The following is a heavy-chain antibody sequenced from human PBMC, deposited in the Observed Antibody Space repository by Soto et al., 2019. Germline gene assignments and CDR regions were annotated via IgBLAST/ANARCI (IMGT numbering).Heavy chain of an antibody. CDR2: INPNSGGT. V-gene: IGHV1-2*04. J-gene: IGHJ5*02. Sequence: GASVKVSCKASGYTFTGYYMHWVRQAPGQGLERMGWINPNSGGTNYAQKFQGWVTMTRDTSISTAYMELSRLRSDVTAVYYCARGPIEYPTLGPWGQGTLVTVSS. CDR3: ARGPIEYPTLGP. D-gene: IGHD3-16*02. CDR1: GYTFTGYY.